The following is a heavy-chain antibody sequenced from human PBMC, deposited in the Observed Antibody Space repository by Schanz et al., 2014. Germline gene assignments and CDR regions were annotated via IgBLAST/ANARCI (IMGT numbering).Heavy chain of an antibody. CDR1: GGTFSSYA. V-gene: IGHV1-69*04. CDR2: IIPILGME. J-gene: IGHJ5*02. Sequence: QVQLVQSGAEVKKPGSSVKVSCKASGGTFSSYAFSWVRQAPGQGLEWMGKIIPILGMENYAEKFQGRVTITADISTSTAYMDLSGLTSDDSAVYYCARGDVNWFDPWGQGTLVTVSS. CDR3: ARGDVNWFDP.